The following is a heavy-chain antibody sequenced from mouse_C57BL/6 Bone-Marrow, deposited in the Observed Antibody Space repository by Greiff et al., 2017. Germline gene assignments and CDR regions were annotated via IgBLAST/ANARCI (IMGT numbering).Heavy chain of an antibody. CDR2: INPYNGGT. Sequence: VQLQQSGPVLVKPGASVKMSCKASGYTFTDYYMNWVKQSHGKSLEWIGVINPYNGGTSYNQKFKGKATLTVDKSSSTAYMELNSLTSEDSAVYYCAEGITTVVADYYAMDYWGQGTSVTVSS. CDR1: GYTFTDYY. D-gene: IGHD1-1*01. V-gene: IGHV1-19*01. CDR3: AEGITTVVADYYAMDY. J-gene: IGHJ4*01.